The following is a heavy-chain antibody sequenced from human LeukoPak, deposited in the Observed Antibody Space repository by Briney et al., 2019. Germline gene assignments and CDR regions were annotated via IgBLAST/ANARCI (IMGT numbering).Heavy chain of an antibody. Sequence: PGGSLRLSCAASGYTFSSYAMHWVRQAPGKGLEWVAVISYDGGNKYYADSVKGRFTISRDNSKNTLYLQMNSLRAEDTAVYYCASLSISNYYDSSGYLDYYYGMDVWGQGTTVTVSS. CDR1: GYTFSSYA. J-gene: IGHJ6*02. CDR3: ASLSISNYYDSSGYLDYYYGMDV. V-gene: IGHV3-30-3*01. D-gene: IGHD3-22*01. CDR2: ISYDGGNK.